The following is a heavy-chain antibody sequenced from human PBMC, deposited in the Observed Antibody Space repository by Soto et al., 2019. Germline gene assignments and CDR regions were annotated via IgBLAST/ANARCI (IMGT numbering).Heavy chain of an antibody. V-gene: IGHV4-31*03. J-gene: IGHJ4*02. CDR2: IYYTGAS. CDR1: GGSIDTGGFY. CDR3: ASSTFNDISFDS. Sequence: QVQLQESGPGLVKTSQTLTLTCSVSGGSIDTGGFYWRWARQLPGNGLQWMGYIYYTGASYYNPALTSRVGIALDTAANQFSLSLTSLTAADTAVYYCASSTFNDISFDSWGQGRLVTVS. D-gene: IGHD2-21*01.